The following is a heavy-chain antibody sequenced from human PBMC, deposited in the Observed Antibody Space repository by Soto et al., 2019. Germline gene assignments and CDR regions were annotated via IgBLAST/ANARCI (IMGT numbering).Heavy chain of an antibody. D-gene: IGHD5-18*01. CDR1: GYSFTSYW. CDR3: ARQSYSYGYSVDY. V-gene: IGHV5-51*01. CDR2: IYPGDSDT. J-gene: IGHJ4*02. Sequence: PGESLNISCKGSGYSFTSYWIGWVRQMPGKGLEWMGIIYPGDSDTRYSPSFQGQVTISADKSISTAYLQWSSLKASDTAMYYCARQSYSYGYSVDYWGQGTLVTVSS.